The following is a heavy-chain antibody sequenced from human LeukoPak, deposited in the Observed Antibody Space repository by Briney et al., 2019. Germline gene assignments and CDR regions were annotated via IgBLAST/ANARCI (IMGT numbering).Heavy chain of an antibody. CDR3: ASRSAVAGEFDY. V-gene: IGHV6-1*01. J-gene: IGHJ4*02. D-gene: IGHD6-19*01. CDR1: GDSVSSNSGA. CDR2: TYYRSKWYN. Sequence: SQTLSLTCAISGDSVSSNSGAWNWIGQSPSRGLEWLGRTYYRSKWYNDYAVSVKSRITINPDTSKNQFSLQLNSVTPEDTAVYYCASRSAVAGEFDYWGQGTVVTVSS.